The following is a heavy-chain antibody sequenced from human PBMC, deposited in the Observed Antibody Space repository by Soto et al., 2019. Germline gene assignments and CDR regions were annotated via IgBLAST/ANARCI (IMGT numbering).Heavy chain of an antibody. CDR2: IYYSGST. D-gene: IGHD3-9*01. CDR1: GGSISSYY. V-gene: IGHV4-59*01. CDR3: ARSVRVGRYYDILTGYSMYMDV. Sequence: SETLSLTCTVSGGSISSYYWSWLRQPPGKGLEWIGYIYYSGSTNYNPSLKSRVTISVDTSKNQFSLKLSSVTAADTAVYYCARSVRVGRYYDILTGYSMYMDVWGKGTTVTVSS. J-gene: IGHJ6*03.